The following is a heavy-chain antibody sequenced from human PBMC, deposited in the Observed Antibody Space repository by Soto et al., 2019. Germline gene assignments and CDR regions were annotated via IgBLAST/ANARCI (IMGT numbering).Heavy chain of an antibody. CDR1: GGSISSYY. D-gene: IGHD6-6*01. V-gene: IGHV4-59*08. J-gene: IGHJ4*02. CDR2: IYYSGST. Sequence: SQTLSLTCTVSGGSISSYYWSWIRQPPGKGLEWIGYIYYSGSTNYNPSLKSRVTISVDTSKNQFSLKLSSVTAADTAVYYCASLTEYSSSSTSFDYWGQGTLVTVSS. CDR3: ASLTEYSSSSTSFDY.